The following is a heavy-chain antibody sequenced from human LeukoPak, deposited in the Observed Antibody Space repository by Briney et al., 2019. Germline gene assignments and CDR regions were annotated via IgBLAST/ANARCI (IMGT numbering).Heavy chain of an antibody. V-gene: IGHV4-34*09. CDR3: ARVEDAFDI. CDR1: GGSFNDYY. J-gene: IGHJ3*02. CDR2: INHGGST. Sequence: SETLSLTCAVYGGSFNDYYWSWIRQSPGKGLEWIGEINHGGSTNYNSSLKSRVTISVDTSKNQFSLKLSSVTAADTAVYYCARVEDAFDIWGQGTMVTVSS.